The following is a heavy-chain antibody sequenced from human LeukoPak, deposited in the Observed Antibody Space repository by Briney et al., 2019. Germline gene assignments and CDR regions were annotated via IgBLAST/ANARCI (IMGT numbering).Heavy chain of an antibody. CDR1: GGSISSSSYY. V-gene: IGHV4-39*07. D-gene: IGHD1-26*01. Sequence: SETLSLTCTVSGGSISSSSYYWGWIRQPPGKGLEWIGSIYYSGSTYYNPSLKSRVTISVDTSKNQFSLKLSSVTAADTAVYYCARDHSGSYPLDYWGQGTLVTVSS. J-gene: IGHJ4*02. CDR2: IYYSGST. CDR3: ARDHSGSYPLDY.